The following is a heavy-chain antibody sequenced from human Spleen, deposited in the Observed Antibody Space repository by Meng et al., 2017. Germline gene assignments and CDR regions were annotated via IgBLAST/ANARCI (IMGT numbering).Heavy chain of an antibody. CDR1: GFTFSTYA. CDR2: ISSNGDST. D-gene: IGHD3-16*01. CDR3: ARSPIDKYDLSALPLDY. V-gene: IGHV3-64*01. Sequence: GESLKISCAASGFTFSTYAIHWVRQAPGKGLEYVSGISSNGDSTHYANSVKGRFTISRDNSKNTVFLQINSLRVEDTAVYYCARSPIDKYDLSALPLDYWGQGTLVTVSS. J-gene: IGHJ4*02.